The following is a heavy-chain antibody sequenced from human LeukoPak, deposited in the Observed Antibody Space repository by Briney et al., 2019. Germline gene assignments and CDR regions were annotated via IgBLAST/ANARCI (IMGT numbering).Heavy chain of an antibody. J-gene: IGHJ4*02. D-gene: IGHD3-10*01. V-gene: IGHV4-59*01. CDR1: GGSISSYY. CDR2: IYYSGST. CDR3: ARGRYCGSGSYFDY. Sequence: PSETLSLTCTVSGGSISSYYWSWIRQPPGKGLEWIGYIYYSGSTNYNPSLKSRVTISVDTSKNQFSLKLSSVTAADTAGYYCARGRYCGSGSYFDYWGQGTLVTVSS.